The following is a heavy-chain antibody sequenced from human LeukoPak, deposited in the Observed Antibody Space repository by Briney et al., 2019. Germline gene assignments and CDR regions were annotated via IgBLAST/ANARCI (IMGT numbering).Heavy chain of an antibody. Sequence: GGSLRLSCAASGFTFSRYWMSWVRQAPGKGLEWVANIKQDGSEKYYVDSVKGRFTISRDNAKNSLYLQMNSLRAEDTAVYYCARVYPDSYYYDSSGGDAFDIWGQGTMVTVSS. D-gene: IGHD3-22*01. CDR3: ARVYPDSYYYDSSGGDAFDI. V-gene: IGHV3-7*01. CDR2: IKQDGSEK. J-gene: IGHJ3*02. CDR1: GFTFSRYW.